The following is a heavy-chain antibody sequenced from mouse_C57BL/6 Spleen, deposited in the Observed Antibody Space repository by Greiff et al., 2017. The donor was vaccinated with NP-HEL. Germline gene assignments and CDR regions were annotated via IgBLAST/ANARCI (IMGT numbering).Heavy chain of an antibody. D-gene: IGHD1-1*01. V-gene: IGHV1-50*01. Sequence: QVQLQQPGAELVKPGASVKLSCKASGYTFTSYWMQWVKQRPGQGLEWIGEIDPSDSYTNYNQNFKSKATLTVDPSSSTAYMQLSSLTSEDFAVYYCARGGITAVVGGFDYWGQGTTLTVSS. J-gene: IGHJ2*01. CDR3: ARGGITAVVGGFDY. CDR1: GYTFTSYW. CDR2: IDPSDSYT.